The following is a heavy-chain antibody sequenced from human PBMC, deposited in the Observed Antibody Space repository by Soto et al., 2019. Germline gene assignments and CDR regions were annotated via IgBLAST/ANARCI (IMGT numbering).Heavy chain of an antibody. D-gene: IGHD6-13*01. V-gene: IGHV1-69*13. J-gene: IGHJ4*02. CDR2: IIPIFGTA. Sequence: SVKVSCKASGGTFSSYAISWVRQAPGQGLEWMGGIIPIFGTANYAQKFQGRVTITADGSTSTAYMELSSLRSEDTAVYYCARSEYSSSWATDFDYWGQGTLVTVSS. CDR1: GGTFSSYA. CDR3: ARSEYSSSWATDFDY.